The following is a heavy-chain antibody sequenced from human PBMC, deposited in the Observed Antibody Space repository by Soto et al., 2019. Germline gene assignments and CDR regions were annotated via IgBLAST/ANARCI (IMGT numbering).Heavy chain of an antibody. CDR3: ARDKDRRRLGGNYYYETDV. Sequence: QVQLVQSGAEVKKPGSSVKVSCKASGGTFNNYAFSWVRQAPGQGLEWMGGIIPIFRTPDYAQKFQGRVTITADESTTTAYMELTGLRSEDTAVYYCARDKDRRRLGGNYYYETDVWGQGTTVTVSS. J-gene: IGHJ6*02. CDR1: GGTFNNYA. V-gene: IGHV1-69*12. CDR2: IIPIFRTP. D-gene: IGHD6-25*01.